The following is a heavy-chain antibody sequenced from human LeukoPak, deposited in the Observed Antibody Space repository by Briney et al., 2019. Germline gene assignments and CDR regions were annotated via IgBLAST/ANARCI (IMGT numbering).Heavy chain of an antibody. Sequence: PGGSLRLSCAASGFTFSSYAMSWVRQAPGKGLEWVAVISYDGSDKYYADSVKGRFTISRDNSKNTLYLQMNSLRAEDTALYYCAISSGWYGYWVQGTLVTVSS. V-gene: IGHV3-30*03. D-gene: IGHD6-19*01. J-gene: IGHJ4*02. CDR2: ISYDGSDK. CDR1: GFTFSSYA. CDR3: AISSGWYGY.